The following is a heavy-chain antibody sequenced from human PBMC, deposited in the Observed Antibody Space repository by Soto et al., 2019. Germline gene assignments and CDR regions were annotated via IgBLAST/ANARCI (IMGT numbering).Heavy chain of an antibody. V-gene: IGHV4-4*02. CDR2: IDETGTT. D-gene: IGHD3-10*01. Sequence: QVQLQESGPGLVTPSGTLSLTCTVSGVSITNRNWWSWVRQSPGKGLEWIGEIDETGTTHHNPSLKSRVSMSIDKANNQLSLKLTSVIAADTAVYYCARNSGTTQGDWGQGTLVTVSS. CDR1: GVSITNRNW. CDR3: ARNSGTTQGD. J-gene: IGHJ4*02.